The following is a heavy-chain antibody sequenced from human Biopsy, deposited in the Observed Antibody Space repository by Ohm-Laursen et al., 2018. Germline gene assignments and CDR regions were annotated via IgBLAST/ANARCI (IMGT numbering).Heavy chain of an antibody. CDR3: VKQWGGYNFDS. CDR2: IDVSDYNT. CDR1: GFTFHTYA. Sequence: GSLRLSCAASGFTFHTYAMYWVRQAPGKGLEWVAHIDVSDYNTYYADSVRGRFTISRDNSKQMVHLEINSLTADDTAVYYCVKQWGGYNFDSWGQGTLVTVSS. J-gene: IGHJ5*01. V-gene: IGHV3-23*01. D-gene: IGHD1-14*01.